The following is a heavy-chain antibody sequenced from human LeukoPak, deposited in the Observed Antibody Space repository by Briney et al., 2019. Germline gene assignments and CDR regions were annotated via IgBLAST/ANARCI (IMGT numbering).Heavy chain of an antibody. D-gene: IGHD3-22*01. CDR2: IKSDGST. V-gene: IGHV3-74*01. CDR1: GFTFSSYW. J-gene: IGHJ1*01. Sequence: GGSLRLSCAASGFTFSSYWMHWVRQAPGKGLVWVSRIKSDGSTNYADSVKGRFTISRDNAKNTVSLQMNSLRPEDTGVYYCARAPSEIGGYYPEYFRHWGKGTLVTVSS. CDR3: ARAPSEIGGYYPEYFRH.